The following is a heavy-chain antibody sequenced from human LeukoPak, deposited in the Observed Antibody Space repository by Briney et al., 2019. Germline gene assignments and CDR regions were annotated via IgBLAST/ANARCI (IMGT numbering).Heavy chain of an antibody. CDR1: GGSFSGYY. V-gene: IGHV4-34*01. CDR3: AREDAYYYGSGSYRIFDY. D-gene: IGHD3-10*01. J-gene: IGHJ4*02. CDR2: INHSGST. Sequence: PSETLSLTCAVYGGSFSGYYWSWIRQPPGKGLEWIGEINHSGSTNYNPSLKSRVTISVDTSKNQFTLKLSSMTAADTAVYYCAREDAYYYGSGSYRIFDYWGQGTLVAVSS.